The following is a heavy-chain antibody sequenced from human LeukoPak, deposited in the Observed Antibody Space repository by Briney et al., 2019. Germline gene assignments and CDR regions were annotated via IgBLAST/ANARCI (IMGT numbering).Heavy chain of an antibody. D-gene: IGHD2-21*02. CDR2: FYYTGST. V-gene: IGHV4-39*07. CDR3: ARDPGVYCGGDCSSFDY. CDR1: GGSISSSSYS. Sequence: PSETLSLTCTVSGGSISSSSYSWGWIRQPPGKGLEWIGSFYYTGSTYYNPSLKSRVTISVDSSKNQFSLKLSSVTAADTAVFYCARDPGVYCGGDCSSFDYWGQGTLVTVSS. J-gene: IGHJ4*02.